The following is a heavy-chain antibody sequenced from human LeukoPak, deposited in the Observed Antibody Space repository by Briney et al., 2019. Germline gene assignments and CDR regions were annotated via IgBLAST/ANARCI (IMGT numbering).Heavy chain of an antibody. J-gene: IGHJ4*02. CDR1: GFTFSSYA. Sequence: GVLRLSCAASGFTFSSYAMSWVRQAPGKGLEWVSAISGSGGSTYYADSVKGRFTISRDNSKNTLYLQMNSLRAEDTAVYYCAREGYSYGFYYFDYWGQGTLVTVSS. V-gene: IGHV3-23*01. CDR3: AREGYSYGFYYFDY. CDR2: ISGSGGST. D-gene: IGHD5-18*01.